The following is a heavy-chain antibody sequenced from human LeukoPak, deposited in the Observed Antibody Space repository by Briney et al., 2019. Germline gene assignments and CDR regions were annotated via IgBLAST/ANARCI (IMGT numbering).Heavy chain of an antibody. CDR3: ARAQDFWSGYTDY. D-gene: IGHD3-3*01. CDR1: GFTFSSYA. CDR2: ISYDGSNK. J-gene: IGHJ4*02. V-gene: IGHV3-30-3*01. Sequence: GGSVRLSCAASGFTFSSYAMHWVHQAPGKGLEWVAVISYDGSNKYYADSVKGRFTISRDNSKNTLYLQMNSLRAEDTAVYYCARAQDFWSGYTDYWGQGTLVTVSS.